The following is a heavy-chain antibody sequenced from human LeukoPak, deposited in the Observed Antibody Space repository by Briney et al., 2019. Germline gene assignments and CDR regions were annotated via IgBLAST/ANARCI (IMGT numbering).Heavy chain of an antibody. D-gene: IGHD6-13*01. CDR3: AREEIAADL. CDR1: GFTFSDYY. CDR2: IYSGGST. V-gene: IGHV3-66*01. Sequence: GGSLRLSCAASGFTFSDYYMGWIRQAPGKGLEWVSVIYSGGSTYYADSVKGRFTISRDNAKNSLYLQMNSLRAEDTAVYYCAREEIAADLWGQGTLVTVSS. J-gene: IGHJ4*02.